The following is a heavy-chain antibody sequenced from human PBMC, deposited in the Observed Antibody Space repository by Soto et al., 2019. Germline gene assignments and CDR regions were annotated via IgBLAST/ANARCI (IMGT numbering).Heavy chain of an antibody. V-gene: IGHV3-30*18. D-gene: IGHD3-10*01. J-gene: IGHJ6*02. CDR1: GFTFSSYG. CDR3: AKDRIKWLLWFGELSMNLYGMDV. CDR2: ISYDGSNK. Sequence: GGSLRLSCAASGFTFSSYGMHWVRQAPGKGLEWVAVISYDGSNKYYADSVKGRFTISRDNSKNTLYLQMNSLRAEDTAVYYCAKDRIKWLLWFGELSMNLYGMDVWGQGTTVTVSS.